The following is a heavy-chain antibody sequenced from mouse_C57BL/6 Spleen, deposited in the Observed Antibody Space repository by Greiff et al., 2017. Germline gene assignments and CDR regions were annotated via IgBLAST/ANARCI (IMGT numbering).Heavy chain of an antibody. D-gene: IGHD1-1*01. CDR1: GYTFTDYN. CDR2: INPNNGGT. V-gene: IGHV1-18*01. CDR3: ARSYYGSYWYFDV. J-gene: IGHJ1*03. Sequence: VQLQQSGPELVKPGASVKIPCKASGYTFTDYNMDWVKQSHGKSLEWIGDINPNNGGTIYNQKFTGKATLTVDKSSSTAYMELRSLTSEDTAVYYCARSYYGSYWYFDVWGTGTTVTVSS.